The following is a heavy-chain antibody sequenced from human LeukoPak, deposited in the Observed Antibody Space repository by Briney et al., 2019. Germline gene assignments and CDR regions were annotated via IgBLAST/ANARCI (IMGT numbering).Heavy chain of an antibody. V-gene: IGHV4-34*01. J-gene: IGHJ4*02. CDR1: GGSFSGYY. Sequence: NASETLSLTCAVYGGSFSGYYWSWIRQPPGKGLEWIGEINHSGSTNYNPSLKSRVTISVDTSKNQFSLKLSSVTAADTAVYYCARAGYSYGKTIFDYWGQGTLVTVSS. CDR3: ARAGYSYGKTIFDY. CDR2: INHSGST. D-gene: IGHD5-18*01.